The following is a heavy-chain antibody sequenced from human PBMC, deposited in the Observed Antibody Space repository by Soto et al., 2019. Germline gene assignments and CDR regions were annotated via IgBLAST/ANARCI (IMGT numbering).Heavy chain of an antibody. CDR1: GGSISSGGYY. Sequence: SETLSLTCTVSGGSISSGGYYWSWIRQHPGKGLEWIGYIYYSGSTYYNPSLKSRVTISVDTSKNQFSLKLSSVTAADTAVYYCARHIAARPGRGKYYFVYWGPGTLVTVSS. CDR2: IYYSGST. V-gene: IGHV4-31*03. CDR3: ARHIAARPGRGKYYFVY. D-gene: IGHD6-6*01. J-gene: IGHJ4*02.